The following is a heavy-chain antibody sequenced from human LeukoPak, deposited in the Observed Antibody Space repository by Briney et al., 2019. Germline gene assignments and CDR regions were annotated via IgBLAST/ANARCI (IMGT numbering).Heavy chain of an antibody. CDR1: GFTFSSYE. Sequence: GGSLRLPCAASGFTFSSYEMNWVRQAPGKGLEYVSAISSNGGSTYYANSVKGRFTISRDNSKNTLYLQMGSLRAEDMAVYYCARVARLKQWYGIDVWGQGTAVTVSS. CDR3: ARVARLKQWYGIDV. D-gene: IGHD6-19*01. CDR2: ISSNGGST. V-gene: IGHV3-64*01. J-gene: IGHJ6*02.